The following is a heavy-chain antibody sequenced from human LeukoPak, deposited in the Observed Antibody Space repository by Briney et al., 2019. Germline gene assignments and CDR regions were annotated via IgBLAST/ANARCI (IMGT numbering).Heavy chain of an antibody. J-gene: IGHJ4*02. CDR3: ARDSSSWPRPDY. V-gene: IGHV1-18*01. CDR1: GYTFTSYG. Sequence: ASVEVSCKASGYTFTSYGISWVRQAPGQGLEWMGWISAYNGNTNYAQKLQGRVTMTTDTSTSTAYMELRSLRSDDTAVYYCARDSSSWPRPDYWGQGTLVTVSS. CDR2: ISAYNGNT. D-gene: IGHD6-13*01.